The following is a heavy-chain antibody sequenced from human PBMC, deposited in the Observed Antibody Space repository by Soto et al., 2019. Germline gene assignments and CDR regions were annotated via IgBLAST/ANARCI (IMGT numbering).Heavy chain of an antibody. Sequence: EVQLVESGGGLVQPGGSLRLSCAASGFTVSDNYMSWVRQAPGKGLEWVSVVFSGGTSYFADSVKGRFTISRDNSKNTLYLQMNSLRAEDTAVYYCAITGYCGGGSCDYWGQGTLVTVSS. D-gene: IGHD2-15*01. CDR3: AITGYCGGGSCDY. V-gene: IGHV3-66*01. CDR1: GFTVSDNY. J-gene: IGHJ4*02. CDR2: VFSGGTS.